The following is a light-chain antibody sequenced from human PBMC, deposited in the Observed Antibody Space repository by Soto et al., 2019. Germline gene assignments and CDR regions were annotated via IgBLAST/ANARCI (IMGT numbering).Light chain of an antibody. CDR2: GAS. V-gene: IGKV3D-20*02. J-gene: IGKJ1*01. Sequence: EIVLTQSSGTLSLSPGERATLSCRASQSVSSSYLAWYQQKPGQAPRLLIYGASSRATGIPDRFSGSGSGTDFTLTISSLEPEDFVVYYCQQRSNWPWTFGQGTKVDIK. CDR1: QSVSSSY. CDR3: QQRSNWPWT.